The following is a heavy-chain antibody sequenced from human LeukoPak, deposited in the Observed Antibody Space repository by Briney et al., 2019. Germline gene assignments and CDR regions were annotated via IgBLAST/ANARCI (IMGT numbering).Heavy chain of an antibody. J-gene: IGHJ6*04. Sequence: GRSLRLSCPAYGFTFSSYEMNWVRQAPGNGLEWVSYIRSSGSTIYYGGSVKGRFTISRDHAKNSPYLQMNSLITEDTAIYYRAELGITMIGGVWRKGSTVTIPS. D-gene: IGHD3-10*02. CDR1: GFTFSSYE. V-gene: IGHV3-48*03. CDR2: IRSSGSTI. CDR3: AELGITMIGGV.